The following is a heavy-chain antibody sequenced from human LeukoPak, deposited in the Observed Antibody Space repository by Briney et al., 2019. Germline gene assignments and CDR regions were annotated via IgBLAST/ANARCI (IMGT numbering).Heavy chain of an antibody. CDR3: EWFGELDGFDI. CDR2: IYSGGST. Sequence: PGGSLRLSCAASGFAVGSNYMSWVRQAPGKGLEWVSVIYSGGSTYYADSVKGRFTISRDNSKNTLFLQMNSLRAEDTAVYYCEWFGELDGFDIWGQGTMVTVSS. D-gene: IGHD3-10*01. J-gene: IGHJ3*02. CDR1: GFAVGSNY. V-gene: IGHV3-66*01.